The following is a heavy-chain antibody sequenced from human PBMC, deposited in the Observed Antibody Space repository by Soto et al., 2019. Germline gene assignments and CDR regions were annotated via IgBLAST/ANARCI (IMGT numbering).Heavy chain of an antibody. V-gene: IGHV1-69*13. CDR3: ANTPPVGGYYYYGMDV. D-gene: IGHD1-26*01. CDR2: IIPIFGTA. CDR1: GGTFISYA. J-gene: IGHJ6*02. Sequence: AASAKVSCKASGGTFISYAISCVRQDPGQELEWMGGIIPIFGTANYAHKCQGRDTITADESTSTAYMELSSLRSEDTAVYSCANTPPVGGYYYYGMDVWG.